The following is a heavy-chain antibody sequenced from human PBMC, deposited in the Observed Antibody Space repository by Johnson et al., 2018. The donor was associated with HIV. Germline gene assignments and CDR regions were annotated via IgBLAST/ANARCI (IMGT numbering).Heavy chain of an antibody. CDR3: AKAYCPGCDAFDV. V-gene: IGHV3-30*04. Sequence: QVQLVESGGGVVQPGRSLRLSCAASGFTFSSYAMHWVRQAPGKGLEWVAVISYDGNNKYYADSVKGRFNISRDNSKNTQYLQMNSLRVEDTGLYYCAKAYCPGCDAFDVWGHGTLVTVSS. CDR1: GFTFSSYA. CDR2: ISYDGNNK. J-gene: IGHJ3*01. D-gene: IGHD2-21*01.